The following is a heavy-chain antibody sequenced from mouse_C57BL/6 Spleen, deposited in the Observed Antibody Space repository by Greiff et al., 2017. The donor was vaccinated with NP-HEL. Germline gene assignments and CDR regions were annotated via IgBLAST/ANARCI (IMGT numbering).Heavy chain of an antibody. CDR2: IYPGDGDT. D-gene: IGHD3-2*02. J-gene: IGHJ2*01. CDR3: ARSDSSGFDY. Sequence: VKLVESGAELVKPGASVKISCKASGYAFSSYWMNWVKQRPGKGLEWIGQIYPGDGDTNYNGKFKGKATLTADKSSSTAYMQLSSLTSEDSAVYFCARSDSSGFDYWGQGTTLTVSS. V-gene: IGHV1-80*01. CDR1: GYAFSSYW.